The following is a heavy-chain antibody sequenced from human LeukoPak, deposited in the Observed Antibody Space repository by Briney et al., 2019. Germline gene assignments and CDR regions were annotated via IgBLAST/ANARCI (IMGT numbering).Heavy chain of an antibody. CDR1: GGSISSYY. CDR3: ASRGYGYDSSGYYSTDY. Sequence: SETLSLTCTVSGGSISSYYWSWIRQPPGKGLEWIGYIYYSGSTNYNPSLKSRVTISVDTSKNQFSLKLSSVTAADTAVYYCASRGYGYDSSGYYSTDYWGQGTLVTVSS. CDR2: IYYSGST. D-gene: IGHD3-22*01. J-gene: IGHJ4*02. V-gene: IGHV4-59*08.